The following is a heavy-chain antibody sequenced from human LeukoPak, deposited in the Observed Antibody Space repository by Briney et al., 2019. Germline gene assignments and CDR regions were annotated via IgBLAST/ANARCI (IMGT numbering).Heavy chain of an antibody. Sequence: GGSLRLSCAASGFIFSKYSMNWVCQAPGKGLECVSSISSSSSYIYYAYSVKGRFTISRDNAKTSLYLQMNSLRAEDTAVYYCARVNRRGYRPSFDYWGQGTLVTVSS. J-gene: IGHJ4*02. V-gene: IGHV3-21*01. CDR1: GFIFSKYS. CDR3: ARVNRRGYRPSFDY. CDR2: ISSSSSYI. D-gene: IGHD5-18*01.